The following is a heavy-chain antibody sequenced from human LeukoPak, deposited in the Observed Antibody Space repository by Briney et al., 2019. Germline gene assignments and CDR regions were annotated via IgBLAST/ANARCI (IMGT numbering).Heavy chain of an antibody. V-gene: IGHV3-30-3*01. D-gene: IGHD3-10*01. CDR1: GFTFSSYA. Sequence: PGGSLRLSCAASGFTFSSYAIHWVRQAPGKGLEWVAVISYDGSNKYYADSVKGRFTISRDNSKNTLYLQMNSLRAEDTAVYYCARGLKSRFGELFYYYYGMDVWGQGTTVTVSS. CDR2: ISYDGSNK. J-gene: IGHJ6*02. CDR3: ARGLKSRFGELFYYYYGMDV.